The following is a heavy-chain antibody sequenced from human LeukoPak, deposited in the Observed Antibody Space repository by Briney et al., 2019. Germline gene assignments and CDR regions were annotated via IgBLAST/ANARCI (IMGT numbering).Heavy chain of an antibody. CDR3: VRHVARAFDI. D-gene: IGHD6-6*01. Sequence: SETLSLTCTVSGGSISSSSYYWSWIRQPPGKGLEWIGEINHSGSTKYNPSLKSRVTISIDTSKNQLSLKLSSVTAADTAVYSCVRHVARAFDIWGQGTKVTVSS. J-gene: IGHJ3*02. CDR2: INHSGST. CDR1: GGSISSSSYY. V-gene: IGHV4-39*01.